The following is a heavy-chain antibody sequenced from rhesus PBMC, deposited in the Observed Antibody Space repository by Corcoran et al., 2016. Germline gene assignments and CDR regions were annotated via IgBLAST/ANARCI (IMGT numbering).Heavy chain of an antibody. D-gene: IGHD4-23*01. CDR1: GGSISGGYG. J-gene: IGHJ4*01. Sequence: QVQLQESGPGLLQPSGTLSLTCAVSGGSISGGYGSGWLRPPPGKGLEGIGSIYSSSGNTYYNPSLKSRVTMSTYTSKNQFSLKLSSVTAADTAVYYCARNTVTTSYWGQGVLVTVSS. CDR3: ARNTVTTSY. V-gene: IGHV4S7*01. CDR2: IYSSSGNT.